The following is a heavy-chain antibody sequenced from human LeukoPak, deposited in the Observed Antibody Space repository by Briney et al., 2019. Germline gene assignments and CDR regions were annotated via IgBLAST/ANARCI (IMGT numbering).Heavy chain of an antibody. CDR2: IYYSGST. V-gene: IGHV4-59*01. Sequence: SETLSLTCTVSGGSTSSYYWSWIRQPPGKGLEWIGYIYYSGSTNYNPSLKSRVTISVDTSKNQFSLKLSSVTAADTAVYYCARVQVADYYDSSGYYDNWFDPWGQGTLVTVSS. J-gene: IGHJ5*02. CDR3: ARVQVADYYDSSGYYDNWFDP. D-gene: IGHD3-22*01. CDR1: GGSTSSYY.